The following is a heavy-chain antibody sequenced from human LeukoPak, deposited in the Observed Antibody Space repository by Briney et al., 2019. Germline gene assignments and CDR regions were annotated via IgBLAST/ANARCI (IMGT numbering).Heavy chain of an antibody. V-gene: IGHV4-30-4*08. D-gene: IGHD3-22*01. CDR3: ARDYRRYYDSSGYPGGFDY. Sequence: SQTLSLTCTVSGGSISSGDYYWSWIRQPPGKGLEWIGYIYYSGSTYYNPSLKSRVTISVDTSKNQFSLKLSSVTAADTAVYYCARDYRRYYDSSGYPGGFDYWGQGTLVTVSS. CDR2: IYYSGST. J-gene: IGHJ4*02. CDR1: GGSISSGDYY.